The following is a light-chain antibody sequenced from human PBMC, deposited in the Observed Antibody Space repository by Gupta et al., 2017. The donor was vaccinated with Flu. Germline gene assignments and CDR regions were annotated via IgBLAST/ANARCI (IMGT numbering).Light chain of an antibody. CDR1: ESVTNNF. Sequence: EIVLTQSPGTLSLSPGERATLSCRASESVTNNFLAWYQQKPGQAPRLVIYDASSRATVIPDRFSGRGSGTDFSLTISRLEPEDFAVYYCQQYGTSSFTFGPGTKVEIK. CDR3: QQYGTSSFT. J-gene: IGKJ3*01. V-gene: IGKV3-20*01. CDR2: DAS.